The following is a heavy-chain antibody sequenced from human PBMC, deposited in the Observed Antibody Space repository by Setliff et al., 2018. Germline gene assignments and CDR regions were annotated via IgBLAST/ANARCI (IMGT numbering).Heavy chain of an antibody. V-gene: IGHV4-39*07. CDR3: ARRETYYNFWSGYYAY. J-gene: IGHJ4*02. Sequence: SETLSLTCTVSGGSISCSSYYWGWIRQPPGKGLEWIGSIYYSGSTYYNPSLKSRVTISVDTSKNQFSLKLSSVTAADTAVYYCARRETYYNFWSGYYAYWGQGTLVTVSS. CDR2: IYYSGST. D-gene: IGHD3-3*01. CDR1: GGSISCSSYY.